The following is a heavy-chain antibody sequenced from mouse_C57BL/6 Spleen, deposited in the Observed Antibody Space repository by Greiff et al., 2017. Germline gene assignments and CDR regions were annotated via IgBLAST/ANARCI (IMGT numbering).Heavy chain of an antibody. CDR2: IYPSDSET. V-gene: IGHV1-61*01. CDR1: GYTFTSYW. CDR3: AGDFAY. Sequence: QVQLKQPGAELVRPGSSVKLSCKASGYTFTSYWMDWVKQRPGQGLEWIGNIYPSDSETHYNKKFKDKAKLTVDKSSSTAYMQLSSLTSEDSAVDYCAGDFAYWGQGTLVTVSA. J-gene: IGHJ3*01.